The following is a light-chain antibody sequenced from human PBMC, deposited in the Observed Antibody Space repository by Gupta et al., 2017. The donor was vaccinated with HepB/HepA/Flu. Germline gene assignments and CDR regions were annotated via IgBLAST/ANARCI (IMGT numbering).Light chain of an antibody. CDR3: QQTYSTPLT. CDR1: QSIRAY. Sequence: DIQLTPSPPSLSASVGDRISITCRAGQSIRAYLNWYQQRPGKAPNLLIYGASNLQTGVPSRFSGSGSGTEFTLTISSLQPEDFATYFCQQTYSTPLTFGLGTKVDMK. J-gene: IGKJ1*01. V-gene: IGKV1-39*01. CDR2: GAS.